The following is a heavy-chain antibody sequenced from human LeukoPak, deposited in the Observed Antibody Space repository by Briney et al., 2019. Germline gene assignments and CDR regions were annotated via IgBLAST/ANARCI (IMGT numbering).Heavy chain of an antibody. D-gene: IGHD4/OR15-4a*01. CDR1: GFTFSSYA. CDR2: ITGSGDGT. J-gene: IGHJ4*02. V-gene: IGHV3-23*01. Sequence: GGSLRLSCAASGFTFSSYAMSWVRQAPGKGLEWVSAITGSGDGTYYADSVKGRFTISRDNSKNTLYLQMNSPRAEDTAIYYCAKDSPVLTRWGQGTLVTVSS. CDR3: AKDSPVLTR.